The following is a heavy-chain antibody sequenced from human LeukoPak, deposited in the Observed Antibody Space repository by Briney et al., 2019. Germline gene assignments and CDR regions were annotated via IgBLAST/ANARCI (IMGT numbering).Heavy chain of an antibody. J-gene: IGHJ3*02. CDR1: GYTFTCYY. CDR2: INPNSGGT. Sequence: ASVKVSCKASGYTFTCYYMHWVRQAPGQGLEWMGWINPNSGGTNYAQKFQGRVTMTRDTSISTAYMELSRLRSDDTAVYYCARDYTKWELLNDAFDIWGQGTMVTVSS. V-gene: IGHV1-2*02. D-gene: IGHD1-26*01. CDR3: ARDYTKWELLNDAFDI.